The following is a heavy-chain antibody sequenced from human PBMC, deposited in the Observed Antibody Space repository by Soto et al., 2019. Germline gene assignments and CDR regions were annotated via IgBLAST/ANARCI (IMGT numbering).Heavy chain of an antibody. CDR3: ANAKVVAASSDAFDI. CDR2: ISWNSDSI. V-gene: IGHV3-9*01. D-gene: IGHD2-15*01. CDR1: GFNFHDYA. J-gene: IGHJ3*02. Sequence: EVQLVESGGTLVQPGRSLRLSCAASGFNFHDYAMQWVRQAPGKGLEWVSGISWNSDSIGYADFVQGRFTISRDNVKNSLYLQMDSLRPEDTALYYCANAKVVAASSDAFDIWGQGTMVTVSS.